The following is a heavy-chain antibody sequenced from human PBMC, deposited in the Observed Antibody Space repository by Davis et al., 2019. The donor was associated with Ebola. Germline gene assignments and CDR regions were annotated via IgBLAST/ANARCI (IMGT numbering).Heavy chain of an antibody. CDR2: IQQDGSEK. Sequence: GGSLRLSCAASGFTFSNYWMTWVRQTPGKGLEWVANIQQDGSEKNYVDSVKGRFTISRDNAKNSLYLQMNSLRAEDTAVYYCARAAAGTPVDYWGQGTLVTVSS. CDR1: GFTFSNYW. J-gene: IGHJ4*02. D-gene: IGHD6-13*01. V-gene: IGHV3-7*01. CDR3: ARAAAGTPVDY.